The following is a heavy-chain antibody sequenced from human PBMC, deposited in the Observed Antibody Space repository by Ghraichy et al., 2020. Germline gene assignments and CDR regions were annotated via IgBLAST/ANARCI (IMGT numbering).Heavy chain of an antibody. J-gene: IGHJ6*03. CDR1: GFTFDDYA. CDR3: AKGAQTPRGWYYYYYYMDV. V-gene: IGHV3-43*02. Sequence: GGSLRLSCAASGFTFDDYAMHWVRQAPGKGLEWVSLISGDGGSTFYPDSVKGRFTISRDNSKNSLYLQMNSLRTEDTALYYCAKGAQTPRGWYYYYYYMDVWGKGTTVTVSS. D-gene: IGHD6-19*01. CDR2: ISGDGGST.